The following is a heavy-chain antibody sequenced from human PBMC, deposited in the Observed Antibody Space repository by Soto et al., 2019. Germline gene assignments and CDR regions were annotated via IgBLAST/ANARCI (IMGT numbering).Heavy chain of an antibody. CDR1: GDSITYYY. J-gene: IGHJ5*02. CDR3: ARMGDFWSGPGELDP. Sequence: PSETLSLTCTVSGDSITYYYWSWIRQPPGKGLEWIGYVYYDGSTNYNPSLKSRVTISIDTSKNQFSLKLTSVTAADTAVYYCARMGDFWSGPGELDPWGQGTXVTVSS. D-gene: IGHD3-3*01. V-gene: IGHV4-59*08. CDR2: VYYDGST.